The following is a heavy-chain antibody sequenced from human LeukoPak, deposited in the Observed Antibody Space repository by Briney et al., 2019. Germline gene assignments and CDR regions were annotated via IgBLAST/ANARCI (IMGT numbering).Heavy chain of an antibody. D-gene: IGHD6-19*01. CDR3: ARGPNSYSSGWGWYYYYYMDV. CDR1: GFTFDDYG. CDR2: INWNGGST. J-gene: IGHJ6*03. Sequence: PGGSLRLSCAASGFTFDDYGMSWVRQAPGKGLEWVSGINWNGGSTGYADSVKGRFTISRDNAKNSLYLQMNSLRAEDTALYYCARGPNSYSSGWGWYYYYYMDVWGKGTTVTVSS. V-gene: IGHV3-20*04.